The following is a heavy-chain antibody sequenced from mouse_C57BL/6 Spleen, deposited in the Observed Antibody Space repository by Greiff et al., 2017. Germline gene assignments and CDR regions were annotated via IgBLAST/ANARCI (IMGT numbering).Heavy chain of an antibody. Sequence: QVQLQQPGAELVKPGASVKMSCKASGYTFPSYWITWVQQRPGPGLEWIGDIYPGSGGTNYNEKFQSKATLTVDTSSSTAYLQLSSLTSEVSAVYYCASYDYDAAYWGQGTLVTVSA. D-gene: IGHD2-4*01. V-gene: IGHV1-55*01. CDR3: ASYDYDAAY. J-gene: IGHJ3*01. CDR2: IYPGSGGT. CDR1: GYTFPSYW.